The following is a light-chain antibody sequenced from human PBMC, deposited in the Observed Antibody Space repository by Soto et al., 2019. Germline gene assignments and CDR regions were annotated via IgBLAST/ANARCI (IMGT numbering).Light chain of an antibody. CDR2: TSS. Sequence: IQNHTSLSAFLGDMLTIPCRASQSISNWLAWYQQKPGKAPSLLIYTSSNLQTGVPSRFSGSGSGTHFTLTIHNLQPEDFATYYCQESYITPRPFGQVTKVAIK. V-gene: IGKV1-39*01. CDR1: QSISNW. J-gene: IGKJ1*01. CDR3: QESYITPRP.